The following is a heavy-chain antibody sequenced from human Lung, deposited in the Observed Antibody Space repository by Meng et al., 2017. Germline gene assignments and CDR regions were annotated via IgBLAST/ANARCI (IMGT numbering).Heavy chain of an antibody. J-gene: IGHJ4*02. CDR1: GGSFSDYY. Sequence: QVQLQQWGDGLFKPSETLSLTCVVSGGSFSDYYWSWIRQPPGKGLEWIGEINHSGSTNYNPSLESRATISVDTSQNNLSLKLSSVTAADSAVYYCARGPTTMAHDFDYWGQGTLVTVSS. CDR3: ARGPTTMAHDFDY. D-gene: IGHD4-11*01. V-gene: IGHV4-34*01. CDR2: INHSGST.